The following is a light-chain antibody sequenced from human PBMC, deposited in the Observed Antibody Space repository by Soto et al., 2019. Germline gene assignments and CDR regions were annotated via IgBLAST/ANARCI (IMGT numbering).Light chain of an antibody. Sequence: EILMTQSPSTLSASVGDTVAITCRASQSISSYLNWYQQKPGKAPKLLIYAASTLQSGVPSRFSGSGSGTDFTLTISSLQPEDFATYYCQQLNSYPITFGQGTRLEIK. CDR1: QSISSY. J-gene: IGKJ5*01. V-gene: IGKV1-9*01. CDR3: QQLNSYPIT. CDR2: AAS.